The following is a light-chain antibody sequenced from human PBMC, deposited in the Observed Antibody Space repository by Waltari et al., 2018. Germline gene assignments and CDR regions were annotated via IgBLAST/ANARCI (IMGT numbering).Light chain of an antibody. CDR3: QQYDSSWT. CDR2: GAS. J-gene: IGKJ1*01. V-gene: IGKV3-20*01. Sequence: EIVLTQSPGTLSLSPGDRATLSCRASQSVTSSLAWYQQKPGQAPRLIIYGASTRATGFPDRFSGSGSGTDFTLTISRLEPEDFAVYYCQQYDSSWTFGQGTNLEIK. CDR1: QSVTSS.